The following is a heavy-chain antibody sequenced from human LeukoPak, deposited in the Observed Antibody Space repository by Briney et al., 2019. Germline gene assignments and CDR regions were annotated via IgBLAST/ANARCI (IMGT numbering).Heavy chain of an antibody. D-gene: IGHD1-14*01. CDR1: GYTFTVYA. J-gene: IGHJ5*02. V-gene: IGHV1-3*04. CDR2: INTGNGNT. Sequence: ASVKVSCKASGYTFTVYAIHWVRQAPGQRLEWMGWINTGNGNTKYSQKFQGRVTITRDTSASTAYMELSSLRSEDTAVYYCAKPCIGLGPLDPWGQGTLVTVSS. CDR3: AKPCIGLGPLDP.